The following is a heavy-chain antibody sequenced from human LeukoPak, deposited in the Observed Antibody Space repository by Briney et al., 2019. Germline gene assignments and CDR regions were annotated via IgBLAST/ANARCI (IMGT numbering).Heavy chain of an antibody. V-gene: IGHV3-23*01. J-gene: IGHJ4*02. CDR1: GFTFNTYA. Sequence: GESLKISCAASGFTFNTYAMSWVRQAPGKGLEWVSAISGSGNSTYYADSVKGRFTISRDNSKNTLYLQMNSLRAEDTAVYYCAKRYFGNYYFDSWGQGTLVTVSS. CDR2: ISGSGNST. D-gene: IGHD3-9*01. CDR3: AKRYFGNYYFDS.